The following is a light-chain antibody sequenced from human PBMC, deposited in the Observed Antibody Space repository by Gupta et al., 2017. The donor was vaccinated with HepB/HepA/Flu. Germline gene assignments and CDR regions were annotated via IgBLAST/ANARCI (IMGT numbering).Light chain of an antibody. CDR3: QVWDSSSDHRGV. CDR1: NIGSKS. CDR2: YDS. J-gene: IGLJ3*02. Sequence: SSVLTQPPSVSVAPGKTARITCGGNNIGSKSVHWYQQKPGQAPVLVIYYDSDRPSGIPERFSGSNSGNTATLTISRVEAGDEADYYCQVWDSSSDHRGVFGGGTKLTVL. V-gene: IGLV3-21*04.